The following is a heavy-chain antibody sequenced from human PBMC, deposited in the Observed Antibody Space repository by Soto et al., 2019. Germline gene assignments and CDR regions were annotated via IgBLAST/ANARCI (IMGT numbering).Heavy chain of an antibody. CDR1: GFTLSAYD. Sequence: GGSLRLSCAASGFTLSAYDMHWVRQAEGKGLEWVSALGAADDPYYLVSVKGRFTISRENAKNSLYLQMNNLRAGDTAVYYCARAYSGRLPRRADYYYAMDVWGQGTTVTVSS. D-gene: IGHD2-15*01. CDR3: ARAYSGRLPRRADYYYAMDV. CDR2: LGAADDP. J-gene: IGHJ6*02. V-gene: IGHV3-13*05.